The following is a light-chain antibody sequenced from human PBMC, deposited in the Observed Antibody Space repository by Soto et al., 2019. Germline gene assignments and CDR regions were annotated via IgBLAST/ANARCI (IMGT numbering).Light chain of an antibody. J-gene: IGLJ3*02. V-gene: IGLV2-11*01. CDR1: SSDVGGYNY. CDR2: DVS. Sequence: QSALTQPRSVSGSPGQSVTISCTGTSSDVGGYNYVSWHQQHPGKAPKLMIYDVSKRPSGVPDRFSGSKSGDTASLTISGLQTEDEADYYCSSYADNYVAFGGGTKLTVL. CDR3: SSYADNYVA.